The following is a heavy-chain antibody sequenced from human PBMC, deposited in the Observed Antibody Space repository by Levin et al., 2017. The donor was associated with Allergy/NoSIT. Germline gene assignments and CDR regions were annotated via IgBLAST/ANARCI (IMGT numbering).Heavy chain of an antibody. CDR1: GFTFSSYS. CDR3: ARDCYDYVWGSYRNHDAFDI. V-gene: IGHV3-21*01. D-gene: IGHD3-16*02. Sequence: PGGSLRLSCAASGFTFSSYSINWVRQAPGKGLEWVSSISSSSSYIYYADSVKGRFTISRDNAKNSLYLQMNSLRAEDTAVYYCARDCYDYVWGSYRNHDAFDIWGQGTMVTVSS. J-gene: IGHJ3*02. CDR2: ISSSSSYI.